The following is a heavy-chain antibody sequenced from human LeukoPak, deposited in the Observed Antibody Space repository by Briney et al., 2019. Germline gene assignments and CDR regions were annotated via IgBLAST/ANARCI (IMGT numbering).Heavy chain of an antibody. D-gene: IGHD3-3*01. J-gene: IGHJ4*02. Sequence: GGSLRLSCAASGFTFSSYAMTWVRQAPGKGLEWVSSINDSGGSTYYADSVKGRFTISRDNSKNTLYLQMNSLRAEDTAVYYCAKREYNFWSGYFFWGQGTLVTVSS. CDR2: INDSGGST. CDR3: AKREYNFWSGYFF. CDR1: GFTFSSYA. V-gene: IGHV3-23*01.